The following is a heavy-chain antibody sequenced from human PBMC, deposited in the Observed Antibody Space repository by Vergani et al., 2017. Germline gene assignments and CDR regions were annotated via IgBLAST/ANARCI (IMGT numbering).Heavy chain of an antibody. J-gene: IGHJ6*02. CDR1: GFSFRNAW. CDR3: TTDPRDCGDGSCYWLRDHHYYGMDV. V-gene: IGHV3-15*01. Sequence: VQLVESGGGIVKPGGSLRLSCVASGFSFRNAWMTWVRRTPGKGLEWVGRIKSTFDRGTTEYAAAVKGRFTISRDDSKNTLFLQMNGLKTEDIGVYYCTTDPRDCGDGSCYWLRDHHYYGMDVWGQGTTVTVSS. CDR2: IKSTFDRGTT. D-gene: IGHD2-21*01.